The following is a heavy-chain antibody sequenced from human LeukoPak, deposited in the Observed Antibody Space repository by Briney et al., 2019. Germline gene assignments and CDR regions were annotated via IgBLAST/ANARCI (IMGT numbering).Heavy chain of an antibody. CDR3: AHSPPFGELYDF. CDR2: IYWDDDK. V-gene: IGHV2-5*02. J-gene: IGHJ4*02. CDR1: GFSLNTSGVG. Sequence: SGPTLVNPTQTLTLTCTFSGFSLNTSGVGVGWIRQAPGKALEWLALIYWDDDKRYRPFLKSRLTITKDTSKNQVVLTMTNMDPVDTATYYCAHSPPFGELYDFWGQGTLVTVSS. D-gene: IGHD3-10*01.